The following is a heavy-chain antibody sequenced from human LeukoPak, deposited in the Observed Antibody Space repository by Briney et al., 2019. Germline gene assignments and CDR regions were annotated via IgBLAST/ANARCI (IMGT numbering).Heavy chain of an antibody. J-gene: IGHJ6*02. CDR2: ITTGGST. V-gene: IGHV3-66*01. Sequence: GGSLRLSCAAAGLTVSSNYMSWVRQAPGKGLGWVSTITTGGSTNHADSVKGRFSISRDNAKNTLYLQMNSLRAEDTAVYYCARDVPNDGCGMDVWGQGTTVTVSS. CDR3: ARDVPNDGCGMDV. D-gene: IGHD5-24*01. CDR1: GLTVSSNY.